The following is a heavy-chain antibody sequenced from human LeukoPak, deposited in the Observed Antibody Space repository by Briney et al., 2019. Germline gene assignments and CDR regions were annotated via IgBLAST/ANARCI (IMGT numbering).Heavy chain of an antibody. Sequence: GGSLRLSCEASGFTFRTYGMTWVRQAPGKGLEWVSGITGSSTWTYYADSVRGRFTISIDNSKNTLLLQMNNLSADDTAIYFCAREWVSLGTGFFDLGGRGTLVTVSS. J-gene: IGHJ2*01. CDR2: ITGSSTWT. D-gene: IGHD7-27*01. CDR1: GFTFRTYG. V-gene: IGHV3-23*01. CDR3: AREWVSLGTGFFDL.